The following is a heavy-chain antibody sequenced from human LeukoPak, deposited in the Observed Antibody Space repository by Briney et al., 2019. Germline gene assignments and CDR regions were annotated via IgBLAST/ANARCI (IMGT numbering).Heavy chain of an antibody. Sequence: GGSLRLSCAASGFTFSNYWMSCVRQAPGKGLEWVANIKQDGSEKNYVDSVKGRFTISRDDAKNSLYLQMNSLRAEDTAVYFCARGLLAAAGIDNWGQGALVTVSS. J-gene: IGHJ4*02. CDR2: IKQDGSEK. CDR1: GFTFSNYW. CDR3: ARGLLAAAGIDN. D-gene: IGHD6-13*01. V-gene: IGHV3-7*04.